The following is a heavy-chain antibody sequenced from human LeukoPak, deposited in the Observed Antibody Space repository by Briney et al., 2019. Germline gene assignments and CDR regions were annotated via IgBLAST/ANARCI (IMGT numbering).Heavy chain of an antibody. J-gene: IGHJ4*02. CDR3: ARGPYGSGAFDY. Sequence: SETLSLTCAVSGYSISSGYSWSWIRQPPGKGLEWIGYIYHSGSTYYNPSLKSRVTISVDRSKNQFSLKLSSVTAADTAVYYCARGPYGSGAFDYWGQGTLVTVSS. CDR2: IYHSGST. D-gene: IGHD3-10*01. CDR1: GYSISSGYS. V-gene: IGHV4-30-2*01.